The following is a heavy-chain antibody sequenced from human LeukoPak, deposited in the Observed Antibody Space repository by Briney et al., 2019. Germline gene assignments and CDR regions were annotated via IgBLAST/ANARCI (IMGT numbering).Heavy chain of an antibody. D-gene: IGHD4/OR15-4a*01. CDR3: ARESSVLFDY. J-gene: IGHJ4*02. CDR1: GFTFGDYG. CDR2: ISGSGGST. V-gene: IGHV3-23*01. Sequence: GGSLRLSCVGSGFTFGDYGMSWVRQAPGKGLEWVSAISGSGGSTYYADSVKGRFTISRDNSKNTLYLQMNSLRAEDTAVYYCARESSVLFDYWGQGTLVTVSS.